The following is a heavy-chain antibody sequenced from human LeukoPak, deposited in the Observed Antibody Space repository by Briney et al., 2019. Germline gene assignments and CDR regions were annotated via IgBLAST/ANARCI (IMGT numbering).Heavy chain of an antibody. CDR2: ISDIGSI. D-gene: IGHD2-21*02. CDR1: GGSISSYY. V-gene: IGHV4-59*08. Sequence: NPSETLSLTCTVSGGSISSYYWSWIRQPPGKGLEWIAYISDIGSINYNPSLKSRVTISVDTSKNQFSLKLSSVTAADTAVYYCARHLIYCGGDCYSTFDYWGQGTLVTVSS. J-gene: IGHJ4*02. CDR3: ARHLIYCGGDCYSTFDY.